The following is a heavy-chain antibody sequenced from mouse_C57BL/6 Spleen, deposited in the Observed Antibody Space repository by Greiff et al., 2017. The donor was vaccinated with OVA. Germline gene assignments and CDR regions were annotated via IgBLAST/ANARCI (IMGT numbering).Heavy chain of an antibody. Sequence: EVKLQESGPELVKPGASVKISCKASGYSFTGYYMNWVKQSPEKSLEWIGEINPSTGGTTYNQKFKAKATLTVDKSSSTAYMQLKSLTSEDSAVYYCATYDGYFDYWGQGTTLTVSS. CDR1: GYSFTGYY. CDR3: ATYDGYFDY. CDR2: INPSTGGT. D-gene: IGHD2-3*01. V-gene: IGHV1-42*01. J-gene: IGHJ2*01.